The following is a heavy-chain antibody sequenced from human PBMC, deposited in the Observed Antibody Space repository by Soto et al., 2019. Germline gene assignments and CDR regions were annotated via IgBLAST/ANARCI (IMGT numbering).Heavy chain of an antibody. CDR1: GYTFTGYY. V-gene: IGHV1-2*02. CDR2: INPNSGGT. CDR3: ARPITMVRGYLCY. Sequence: QVQLVQSGAEVKKPGASVKVSCKASGYTFTGYYMHWVRQAPGQGLEWMGWINPNSGGTNYAQKFQGRDTMTRDTSISTAYMEMSRLRSDDTAVYYCARPITMVRGYLCYWGQGTLVTVSS. D-gene: IGHD3-10*01. J-gene: IGHJ4*02.